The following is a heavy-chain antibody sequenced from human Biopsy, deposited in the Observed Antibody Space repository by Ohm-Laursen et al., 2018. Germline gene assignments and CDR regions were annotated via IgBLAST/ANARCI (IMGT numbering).Heavy chain of an antibody. CDR1: GGSISSYY. CDR3: ARDDAVTVIRGLYY. Sequence: SETLSLTCTVSGGSISSYYWNWIRQPPGKGLEWIGYIYYSVTTYYSPSLKSRVTISIDKSKNQFFLKLSSVTAEDTAVYYCARDDAVTVIRGLYYWGQGALVTVSS. V-gene: IGHV4-59*01. J-gene: IGHJ4*02. D-gene: IGHD2-21*02. CDR2: IYYSVTT.